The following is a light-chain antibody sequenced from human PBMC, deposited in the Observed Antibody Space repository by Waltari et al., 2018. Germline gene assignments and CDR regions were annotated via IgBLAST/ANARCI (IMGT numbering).Light chain of an antibody. V-gene: IGKV3-15*01. J-gene: IGKJ1*01. CDR2: GAS. Sequence: EIVMTQSPATLSVSPGERATLSCRASQSVSSNLAWYQQKPGQAPSLLIYGASTRATGIPARFSGSGSGTEFPLTISSLHSEDFAVYYCQQYNNWPPWTFGQGTKVEIK. CDR3: QQYNNWPPWT. CDR1: QSVSSN.